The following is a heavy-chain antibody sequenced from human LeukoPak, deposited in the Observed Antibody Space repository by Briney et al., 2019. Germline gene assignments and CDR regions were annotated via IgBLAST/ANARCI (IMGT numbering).Heavy chain of an antibody. V-gene: IGHV3-7*01. CDR2: IKQDGSEK. J-gene: IGHJ3*02. CDR3: ARHRSGGSQDDAFDI. D-gene: IGHD2-15*01. Sequence: GGSLRLSCAASGFTFSSYWMGWVRQAPGKGLEWVANIKQDGSEKYYVDSVKGRFTISRQNAKSSLFLQMNSLRAEDTAVYYCARHRSGGSQDDAFDIWGQGTMVTVSS. CDR1: GFTFSSYW.